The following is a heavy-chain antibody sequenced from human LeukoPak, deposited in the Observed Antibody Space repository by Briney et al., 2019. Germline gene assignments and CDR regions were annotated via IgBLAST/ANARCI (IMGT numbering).Heavy chain of an antibody. CDR3: ARRGNSNGYFEH. CDR2: IYPGDSDT. V-gene: IGHV5-51*01. J-gene: IGHJ4*02. CDR1: GYSFSNYW. Sequence: GESLKISCKGSGYSFSNYWIGWVRQMPGKSLEWMGIIYPGDSDTRYSPTFKGQVTISADKSINTAYLQWSGLKASDTALYYCARRGNSNGYFEHWGQGTLVTVSS. D-gene: IGHD1-1*01.